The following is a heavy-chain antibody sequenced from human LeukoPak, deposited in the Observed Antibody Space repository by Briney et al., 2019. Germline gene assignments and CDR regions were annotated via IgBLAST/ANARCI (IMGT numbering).Heavy chain of an antibody. J-gene: IGHJ3*02. V-gene: IGHV3-30*18. CDR2: VSYDGSNK. CDR3: AKSLDYYDSSGYWREGAFDI. Sequence: GGSLRLSCAASGLTFSNYGIHWVRQAPGKGLEWVAVVSYDGSNKYYADSVKGRFTISRDNSKNTLYLQMNSLRAEDTAVYYCAKSLDYYDSSGYWREGAFDIWGQGTMVTVSS. CDR1: GLTFSNYG. D-gene: IGHD3-22*01.